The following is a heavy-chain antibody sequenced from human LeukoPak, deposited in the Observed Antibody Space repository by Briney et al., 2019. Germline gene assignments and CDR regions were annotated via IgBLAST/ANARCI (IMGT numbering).Heavy chain of an antibody. J-gene: IGHJ4*02. D-gene: IGHD6-13*01. V-gene: IGHV5-10-1*01. CDR2: IDPSDSYT. Sequence: GESLKISCKGSGYSFTTYWISWVRPMPGKGLEWMGKIDPSDSYTNYSPSFQGHVTISVDKSISTAYLQWNSLKASDTAMYYCARRGSSWDGVGYWGQGTLVTVSS. CDR1: GYSFTTYW. CDR3: ARRGSSWDGVGY.